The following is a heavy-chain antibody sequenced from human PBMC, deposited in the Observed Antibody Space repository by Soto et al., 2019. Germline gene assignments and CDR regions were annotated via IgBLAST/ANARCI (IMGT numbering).Heavy chain of an antibody. CDR3: ARDRYGLDV. CDR2: ISYDGSKK. V-gene: IGHV3-30-3*01. CDR1: GFTFNNYA. Sequence: QVQLVESGGGVVQPGRSLSLSCAASGFTFNNYAMHWVRQAPGKGLEWVAIISYDGSKKYYADSVKGRFTTSRDNSKNTLYLQMNSLRPEDTAVYYCARDRYGLDVWGQGTTVTVSS. J-gene: IGHJ6*02.